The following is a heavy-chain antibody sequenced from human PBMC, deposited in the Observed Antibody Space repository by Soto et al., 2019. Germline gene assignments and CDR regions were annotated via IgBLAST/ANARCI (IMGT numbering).Heavy chain of an antibody. CDR2: ISWSGGTI. Sequence: EVQLVESGGGLVQPGRSLRLSCAAYGFTLRNYAMHWVRQAPGKGLEWVSGISWSGGTIGYAESVKGRFTISRDNAKNSLYLEMNRLRAEDTAFYYRANDKLKSNYEYYVDHWGQGTLVTVSS. CDR1: GFTLRNYA. CDR3: ANDKLKSNYEYYVDH. D-gene: IGHD3-3*01. J-gene: IGHJ4*02. V-gene: IGHV3-9*01.